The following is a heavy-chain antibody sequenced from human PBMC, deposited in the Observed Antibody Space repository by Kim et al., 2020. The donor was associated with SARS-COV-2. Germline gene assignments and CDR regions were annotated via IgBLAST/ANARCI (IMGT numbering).Heavy chain of an antibody. D-gene: IGHD3-3*01. V-gene: IGHV3-30*18. CDR2: ISYDGSNK. J-gene: IGHJ5*01. CDR3: AKGSITIFGVVITDNWFDS. Sequence: GGSLRLSCAASGFTFSSYGMHWVRQAPGKGLEWVAVISYDGSNKYYADSVKGRFTISRDNSKNTLYLQMNSLRAEDTAVYYCAKGSITIFGVVITDNWFDSWGQGTLVTVSS. CDR1: GFTFSSYG.